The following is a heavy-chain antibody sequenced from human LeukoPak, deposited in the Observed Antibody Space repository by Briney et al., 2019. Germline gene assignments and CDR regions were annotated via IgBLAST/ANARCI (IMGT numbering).Heavy chain of an antibody. Sequence: GGSLRLSCAASGFTFSGSTMHWVRQASGKGLEWVGRIRTKADSYATVYAASVKGRFTISRDNSKNTLYLQMNSLRAEDTAVYYCARGSGYYSDNFDYWGQGTLVTVSS. CDR3: ARGSGYYSDNFDY. J-gene: IGHJ4*02. D-gene: IGHD3-3*01. CDR1: GFTFSGST. V-gene: IGHV3-73*01. CDR2: IRTKADSYAT.